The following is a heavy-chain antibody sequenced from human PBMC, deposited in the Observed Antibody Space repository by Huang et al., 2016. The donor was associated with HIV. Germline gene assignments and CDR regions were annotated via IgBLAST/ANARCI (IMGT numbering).Heavy chain of an antibody. Sequence: QVQLVQSGTDVKKPGASVKVSCKASGYTFTTHDINWVRQATGQGLEWMGGMNPDKGNTGFGERVQGRVTLTRNISIDTAYMELRGLTSADTAVYYCARASRPHDFWSDYYTYSYYMDVWGKGTPVIVS. J-gene: IGHJ6*03. CDR3: ARASRPHDFWSDYYTYSYYMDV. CDR2: MNPDKGNT. CDR1: GYTFTTHD. V-gene: IGHV1-8*03. D-gene: IGHD3-3*01.